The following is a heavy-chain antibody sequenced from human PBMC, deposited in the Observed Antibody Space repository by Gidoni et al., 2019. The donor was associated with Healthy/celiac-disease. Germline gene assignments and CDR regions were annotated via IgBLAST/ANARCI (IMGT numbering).Heavy chain of an antibody. CDR3: ARQDTMIRGAITGMDV. CDR1: GYSFANSW. D-gene: IGHD3-10*01. CDR2: SYPDDSDT. V-gene: IGHV5-51*01. J-gene: IGHJ6*02. Sequence: EVQLAQSGAEVKKPGESLKISCKGSGYSFANSWIGWVRQMPGQGLEWMRSSYPDDSDTRYSPSFQGQVTIAADKSINTAYLQWSSLKASDTAIYYCARQDTMIRGAITGMDVWGQGTTVTVSS.